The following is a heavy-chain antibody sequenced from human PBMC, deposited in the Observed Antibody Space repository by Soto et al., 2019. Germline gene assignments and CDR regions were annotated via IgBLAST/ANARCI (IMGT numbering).Heavy chain of an antibody. Sequence: SGGSLRLSCAASGFSFSDYVMHWVRQSPGEGLEWVAVMWYHGRDKFYAESVKGRFTITRDNSKNTLYLQMNSLRAEDTAVYYCERDAGGQSGNFIFDSWGQGALVTVYS. CDR1: GFSFSDYV. CDR3: ERDAGGQSGNFIFDS. D-gene: IGHD1-26*01. J-gene: IGHJ4*02. CDR2: MWYHGRDK. V-gene: IGHV3-33*01.